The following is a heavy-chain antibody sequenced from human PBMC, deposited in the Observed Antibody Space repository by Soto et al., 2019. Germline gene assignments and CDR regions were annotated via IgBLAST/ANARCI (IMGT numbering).Heavy chain of an antibody. V-gene: IGHV3-9*01. CDR1: GFTFNDFA. CDR3: ARDRGFDPTAYYFHY. Sequence: SLRLSCEASGFTFNDFAMHWVRQAPGKGLEWVSIITWNGGTIGYADSVKGRSTISRDNAKNSLYLQMDSLRPEDTAVYYCARDRGFDPTAYYFHYWGQGTLVTVSS. D-gene: IGHD2-21*02. J-gene: IGHJ4*02. CDR2: ITWNGGTI.